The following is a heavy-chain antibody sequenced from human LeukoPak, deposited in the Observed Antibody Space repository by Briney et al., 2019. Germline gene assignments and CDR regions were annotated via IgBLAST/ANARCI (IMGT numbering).Heavy chain of an antibody. CDR1: GGSFSGYY. Sequence: SETLSLTCTVYGGSFSGYYWSWIRQAPGKGLEWIGEINHAGSTNYNPSLKSRVTISLDTSKNHLSLKLSSVTAADTAVYYCARGHHCSGGSCYSDYWGQGTLVTVSS. D-gene: IGHD2-15*01. CDR2: INHAGST. CDR3: ARGHHCSGGSCYSDY. V-gene: IGHV4-34*01. J-gene: IGHJ4*02.